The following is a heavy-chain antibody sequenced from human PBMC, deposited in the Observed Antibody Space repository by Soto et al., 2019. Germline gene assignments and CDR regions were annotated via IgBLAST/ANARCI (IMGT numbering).Heavy chain of an antibody. D-gene: IGHD4-4*01. CDR2: INYRGST. CDR3: VGRSDINYGMDP. V-gene: IGHV4-61*01. CDR1: GGSVSSGRYY. Sequence: QVQLQESGPGLVKPSETLSLTCTVSGGSVSSGRYYWSWIRQPPGKGLEWIGNINYRGSTNCNTSLKSGGTMRVDSMEMRCSRNQNSVASADTAVYSCVGRSDINYGMDPWGQGTLVTVSS. J-gene: IGHJ5*02.